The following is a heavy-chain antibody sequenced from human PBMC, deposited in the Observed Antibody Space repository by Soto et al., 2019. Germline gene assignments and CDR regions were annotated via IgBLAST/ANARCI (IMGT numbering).Heavy chain of an antibody. CDR2: IIPVFGTT. CDR1: VGTFSRYD. CDR3: AQTYYYESSGYYHDY. J-gene: IGHJ4*02. Sequence: SLHVSCRASVGTFSRYDIMFVRPAPGQGLEWMGRIIPVFGTTNYAQNFQGRVTITADESTSTAYMELSSLRSEDTAVYYCAQTYYYESSGYYHDYWGQGNLVNVSS. D-gene: IGHD3-22*01. V-gene: IGHV1-69*01.